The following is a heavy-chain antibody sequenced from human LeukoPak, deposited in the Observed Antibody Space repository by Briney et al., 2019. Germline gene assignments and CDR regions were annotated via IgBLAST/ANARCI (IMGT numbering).Heavy chain of an antibody. J-gene: IGHJ6*03. CDR1: GYTFTSYG. CDR2: ISAYNGNT. D-gene: IGHD1-26*01. Sequence: ASVKVSCKASGYTFTSYGISWVRQAPGQGLEWMGWISAYNGNTNYAQKLQGRVTMTTDTSTSTAYMELRSLRSDDTAVYYCARAVGAYYYYYYMDVWGKGTTVTISS. V-gene: IGHV1-18*01. CDR3: ARAVGAYYYYYYMDV.